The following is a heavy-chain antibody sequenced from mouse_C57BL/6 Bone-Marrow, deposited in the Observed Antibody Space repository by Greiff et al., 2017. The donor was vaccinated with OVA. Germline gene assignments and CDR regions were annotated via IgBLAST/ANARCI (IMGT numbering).Heavy chain of an antibody. D-gene: IGHD2-1*01. Sequence: VQLQQPGAELAKPGASVKLSCKASGYTFTSYWMQWVKQRPGQGLEWIGEIDPSDSYTNYNQKFKGKATLTVDTSSSTAYMQLSSLTSEDSAVYYCARDGNPYFDYWGQGTTLTVSS. CDR2: IDPSDSYT. J-gene: IGHJ2*01. CDR1: GYTFTSYW. V-gene: IGHV1-50*01. CDR3: ARDGNPYFDY.